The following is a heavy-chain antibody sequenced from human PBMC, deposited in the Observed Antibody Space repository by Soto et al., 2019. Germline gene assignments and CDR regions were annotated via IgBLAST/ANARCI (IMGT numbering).Heavy chain of an antibody. CDR3: ESPSSGGYPRNAFDI. D-gene: IGHD1-26*01. Sequence: EVQLVESGGGLVQPGGSLRLSCAASGFTFSSYWMHWVRQAPGKGLVWVSRINSDGSSTSYADSVKGRFTISRDSAKNTVYLQMNSLRDEDTAVYYCESPSSGGYPRNAFDIWGQGTLVTVSS. J-gene: IGHJ3*02. CDR2: INSDGSST. V-gene: IGHV3-74*01. CDR1: GFTFSSYW.